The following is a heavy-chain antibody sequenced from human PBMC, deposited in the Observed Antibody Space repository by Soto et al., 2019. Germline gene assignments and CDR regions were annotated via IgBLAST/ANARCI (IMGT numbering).Heavy chain of an antibody. V-gene: IGHV4-59*01. Sequence: QVQLQESGPGLVKPSETLSLTCTVSGGSISSYYWSWIRQPPGKGLEWIGYIYYSGSTNYNPSLKSRVTISVDTSKNQSSLKLSSVTAADTAVYYCAYKVATIDYYYYYMDVWGKGTTVTVSS. CDR1: GGSISSYY. J-gene: IGHJ6*03. D-gene: IGHD5-12*01. CDR2: IYYSGST. CDR3: AYKVATIDYYYYYMDV.